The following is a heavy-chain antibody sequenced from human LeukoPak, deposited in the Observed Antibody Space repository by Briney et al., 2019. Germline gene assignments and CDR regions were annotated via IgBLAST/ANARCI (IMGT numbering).Heavy chain of an antibody. V-gene: IGHV3-33*01. J-gene: IGHJ4*02. D-gene: IGHD6-19*01. CDR1: GFIFSSSG. CDR3: ARDQGTSGGWPAVGRMGYFDY. Sequence: PGGSLRLPCAASGFIFSSSGMHWVRQTPGKGLEWVGIIWYDGSNKYYADSVKGRFTISRDNAKNTVYLQMNSLRVEDTAVYYCARDQGTSGGWPAVGRMGYFDYWGQGTLVTVSS. CDR2: IWYDGSNK.